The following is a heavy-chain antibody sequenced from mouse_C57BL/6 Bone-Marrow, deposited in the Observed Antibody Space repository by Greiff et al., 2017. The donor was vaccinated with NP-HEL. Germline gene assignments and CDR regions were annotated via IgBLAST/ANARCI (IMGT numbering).Heavy chain of an antibody. J-gene: IGHJ2*01. CDR2: IDPSDSYT. D-gene: IGHD2-1*01. CDR3: AREVGNYLYYFDY. V-gene: IGHV1-69*01. Sequence: QVQLQQPGAELVMPGASVKLSCKASGYTFTSYWMHWVKQRPGQGLEWIGEIDPSDSYTNYNQKFKGKSTLTVDKYSSTAYMQLSSLTSEDSAVYYCAREVGNYLYYFDYWGQGTTLTVSS. CDR1: GYTFTSYW.